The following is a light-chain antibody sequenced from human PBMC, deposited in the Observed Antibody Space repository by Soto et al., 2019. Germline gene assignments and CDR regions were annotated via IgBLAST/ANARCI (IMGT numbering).Light chain of an antibody. CDR3: QSYDSSLSGLV. CDR1: SSNIGAGYD. Sequence: QSALTQPPSVSGAPGQRVTISCTGSSSNIGAGYDVHWYQQLPGTAPKLLIYGNSNRPSGVPDRFSGSKSGTSASLAITGLQDEDEADDYCQSYDSSLSGLVFGTGTQLTVL. V-gene: IGLV1-40*01. J-gene: IGLJ1*01. CDR2: GNS.